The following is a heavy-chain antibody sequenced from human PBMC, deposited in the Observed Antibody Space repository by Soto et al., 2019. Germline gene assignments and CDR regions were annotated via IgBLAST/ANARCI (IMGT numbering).Heavy chain of an antibody. V-gene: IGHV4-30-2*01. CDR2: IYQSGST. Sequence: QQQLQESGSGLVKPSETLSLTCAVSGGSISSGAYSWSWIRQPPGKGLEWIAYIYQSGSTYYNPSLKPRVTILVDRYKNQFSLKLTSVTAADTAVYYCARANPGLNCLDVWGQGTMVTVSS. CDR3: ARANPGLNCLDV. CDR1: GGSISSGAYS. D-gene: IGHD2-21*01. J-gene: IGHJ3*01.